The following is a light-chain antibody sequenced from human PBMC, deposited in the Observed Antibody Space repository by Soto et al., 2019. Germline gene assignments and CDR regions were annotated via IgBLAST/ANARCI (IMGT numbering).Light chain of an antibody. CDR1: QSVSSSY. Sequence: DIVLTQSPGTLSLSPGERATLSCRASQSVSSSYLAWYQQKPGLAPRLLIYGASSRATGIPDRFSGDGSGTESTLTISSLQSEDFGIYYCQKYNQWPWTFGPGTKVDIK. CDR2: GAS. J-gene: IGKJ1*01. V-gene: IGKV3-20*01. CDR3: QKYNQWPWT.